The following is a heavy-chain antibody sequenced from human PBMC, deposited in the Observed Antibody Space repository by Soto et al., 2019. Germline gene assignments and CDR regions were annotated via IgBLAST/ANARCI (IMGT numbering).Heavy chain of an antibody. CDR3: ARIQYSYGYYYYGMDV. D-gene: IGHD5-18*01. CDR1: GYTFTSYY. Sequence: ASVKVSCKASGYTFTSYYMHWVRQAPGQGLEWMGIINPSGGSTSYAQKFQGRVTMTRDTSTSTVYMELSSLRSEDTAVYYCARIQYSYGYYYYGMDVWGQGTTVTV. J-gene: IGHJ6*02. V-gene: IGHV1-46*01. CDR2: INPSGGST.